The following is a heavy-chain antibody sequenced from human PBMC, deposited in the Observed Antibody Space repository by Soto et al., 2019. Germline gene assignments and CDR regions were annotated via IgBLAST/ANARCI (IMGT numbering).Heavy chain of an antibody. J-gene: IGHJ4*02. Sequence: QVQLVESGGGVVQPGRSLRLSCAASGFTFSSYAMHWVRQAPGKGLEWVAVISYDGSNKYYADSVKGRFTISRDNSKNTLYLQMNSLRAEVTAVYYCARGRPRITIFGVVLYYWGQGTLVTVSS. D-gene: IGHD3-3*01. CDR2: ISYDGSNK. V-gene: IGHV3-30-3*01. CDR1: GFTFSSYA. CDR3: ARGRPRITIFGVVLYY.